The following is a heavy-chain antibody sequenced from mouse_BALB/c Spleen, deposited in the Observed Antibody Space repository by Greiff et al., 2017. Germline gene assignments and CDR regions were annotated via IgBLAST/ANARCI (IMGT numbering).Heavy chain of an antibody. D-gene: IGHD2-4*01. V-gene: IGHV1-5*01. CDR3: TRGGNDYDGYAMDY. CDR2: IYPGNSDT. J-gene: IGHJ4*01. CDR1: GYTFTSYW. Sequence: EVQLQQSGTVLARPGASVKMSCKASGYTFTSYWMHWVKQRPGQGLEWIGAIYPGNSDTSYNQKFKGKAKLTAVTSTSTAYMELSSLTNEDSAVYYCTRGGNDYDGYAMDYWGQGTSVTVSS.